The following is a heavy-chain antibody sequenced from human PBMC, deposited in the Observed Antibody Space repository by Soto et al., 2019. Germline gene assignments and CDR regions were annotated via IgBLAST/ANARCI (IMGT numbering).Heavy chain of an antibody. V-gene: IGHV1-24*01. J-gene: IGHJ4*02. D-gene: IGHD3-9*01. CDR2: FDPEDGET. CDR3: ATDSRYFDWFIRGSLDY. Sequence: ASVKVSCKVSGYTLTELSMHWVRQAPGKGLEWMGGFDPEDGETIYAQKFQGRVTMTEDTSTDTAYMELSSLRSEDTAVYYCATDSRYFDWFIRGSLDYWGQGTLVTVSS. CDR1: GYTLTELS.